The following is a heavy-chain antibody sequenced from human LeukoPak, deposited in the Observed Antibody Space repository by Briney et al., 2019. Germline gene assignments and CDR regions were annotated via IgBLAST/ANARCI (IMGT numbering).Heavy chain of an antibody. Sequence: SETLSLTCAVYGGSFSGYYWSWVRQPPGKGLEWIGEINHSGSTNYNPSLKSRVTISVDTSKNQFSLKLSSVTAADTAVYYCASSSSSTPFDHWGQGTLVTVSS. D-gene: IGHD3-22*01. CDR3: ASSSSSTPFDH. CDR1: GGSFSGYY. CDR2: INHSGST. V-gene: IGHV4-34*01. J-gene: IGHJ4*02.